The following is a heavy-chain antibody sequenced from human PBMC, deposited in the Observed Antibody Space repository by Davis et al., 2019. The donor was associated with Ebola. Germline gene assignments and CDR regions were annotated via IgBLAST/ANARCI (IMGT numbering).Heavy chain of an antibody. D-gene: IGHD3-3*01. V-gene: IGHV4-59*01. CDR3: ARDDDFWSGYYY. CDR1: GGSISSYY. CDR2: IYYSEST. J-gene: IGHJ4*02. Sequence: PSETLSLTCTVSGGSISSYYWSWIRQPPGKGLEWIGYIYYSESTNYNPSLKSRVTISVDKSKNQFSLKLSSVTAADTAVYYCARDDDFWSGYYYWGQGTLVTVSS.